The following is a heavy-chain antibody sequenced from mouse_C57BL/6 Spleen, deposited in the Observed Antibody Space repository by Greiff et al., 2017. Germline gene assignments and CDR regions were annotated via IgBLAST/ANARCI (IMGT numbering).Heavy chain of an antibody. CDR2: IRNKANGYTT. V-gene: IGHV7-3*01. CDR1: GFTFTDYY. J-gene: IGHJ4*01. CDR3: ARSPPYGYAGDAMDY. Sequence: EVQLVESGGGLVQPGGSLSLSCAASGFTFTDYYMSWVRQPPGKALEWLGFIRNKANGYTTEYSASVKGRFTISRDNSQSILYLQMNALRAEDSATYYCARSPPYGYAGDAMDYWGQGTSVTVSS. D-gene: IGHD2-2*01.